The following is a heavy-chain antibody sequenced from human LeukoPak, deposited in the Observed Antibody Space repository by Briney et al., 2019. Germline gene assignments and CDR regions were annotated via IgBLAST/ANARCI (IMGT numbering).Heavy chain of an antibody. CDR3: AKDRDTSGWDY. CDR2: ITGDAAST. J-gene: IGHJ4*02. CDR1: GFTFDDYA. Sequence: GGSLTLSCAASGFTFDDYAMRWVRQAPGKGLEWVSFITGDAASTYYADSVKGRFTISRDNSKNSLYLRMNSLRTEDTAFYYCAKDRDTSGWDYWGQGTLVTVSS. D-gene: IGHD6-19*01. V-gene: IGHV3-43*02.